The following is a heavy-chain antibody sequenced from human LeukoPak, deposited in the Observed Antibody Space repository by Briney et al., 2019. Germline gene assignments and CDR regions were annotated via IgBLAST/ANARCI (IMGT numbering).Heavy chain of an antibody. CDR2: IRYDGSNK. CDR3: AKDPGVLANWFGP. J-gene: IGHJ5*02. V-gene: IGHV3-30*02. CDR1: GFTFSSYG. D-gene: IGHD3-10*01. Sequence: PGGSLRLSCAASGFTFSSYGMHWVRQAPGKGLEWVAFIRYDGSNKYYADSVKGRFTISRDNSKNTLYLQMNSLRAEDTAVYYCAKDPGVLANWFGPWGQGTLVTVSS.